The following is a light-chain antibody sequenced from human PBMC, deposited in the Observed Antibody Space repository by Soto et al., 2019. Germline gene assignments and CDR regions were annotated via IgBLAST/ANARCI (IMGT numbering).Light chain of an antibody. J-gene: IGLJ2*01. V-gene: IGLV1-44*01. CDR1: SPNIGSNV. Sequence: QSVLTQPPSASGTPGQRVTISCSGSSPNIGSNVLHWYQQLPGTAPKLLIFTDNQRPAGVPDRFSGSKSGTSASLVISGLQSEDEADYYCADWDESLGGVVLGGGTKLTVL. CDR2: TDN. CDR3: ADWDESLGGVV.